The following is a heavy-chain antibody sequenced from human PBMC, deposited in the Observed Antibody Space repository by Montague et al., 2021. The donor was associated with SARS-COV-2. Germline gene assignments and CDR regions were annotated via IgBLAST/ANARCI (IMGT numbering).Heavy chain of an antibody. CDR3: ARCGYSGYDYHLLVDY. D-gene: IGHD5-12*01. CDR1: GGSISSSSYY. V-gene: IGHV4-39*01. CDR2: IYYSGST. Sequence: SETLSLTCTVSGGSISSSSYYWGWIRQPPGKGLEWIGSIYYSGSTYYNPSLKSRVTISVDTSKNQFSLKLSSVTAAVTAVYYCARCGYSGYDYHLLVDYWGQGTLVTVSS. J-gene: IGHJ4*02.